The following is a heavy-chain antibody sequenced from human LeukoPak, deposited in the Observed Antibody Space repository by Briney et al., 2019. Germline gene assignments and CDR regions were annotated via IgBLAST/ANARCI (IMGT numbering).Heavy chain of an antibody. CDR2: IYHSGST. J-gene: IGHJ4*02. CDR1: GGSISSSNW. CDR3: ARGVVGATGYFDY. V-gene: IGHV4-4*02. D-gene: IGHD1-26*01. Sequence: SETLSLTCAVSGGSISSSNWWSWVRQPPGKGLEWIGEIYHSGSTNYNPSLKSRVTISVDKSKNQFSLKLSSVTAADTAVYYCARGVVGATGYFDYWGQGTLVTVSS.